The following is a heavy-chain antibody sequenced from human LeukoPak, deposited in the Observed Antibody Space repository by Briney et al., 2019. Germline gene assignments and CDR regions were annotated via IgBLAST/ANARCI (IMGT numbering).Heavy chain of an antibody. V-gene: IGHV3-21*04. CDR2: ITSNTNYI. D-gene: IGHD6-6*01. J-gene: IGHJ4*02. CDR3: ARDRTYSSSSLDY. Sequence: GGSLRLSCAASGFTFSSYSMNWVRQAPGTGLEWVSSITSNTNYIYYADSVKGRFTISRDNAKNSLYLQMNSLRAEDTALYYCARDRTYSSSSLDYWGQGTLVTVSS. CDR1: GFTFSSYS.